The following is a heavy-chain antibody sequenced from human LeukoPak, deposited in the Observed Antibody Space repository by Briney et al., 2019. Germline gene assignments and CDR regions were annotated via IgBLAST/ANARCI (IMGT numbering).Heavy chain of an antibody. D-gene: IGHD3-16*01. CDR2: INPSGGST. J-gene: IGHJ4*02. Sequence: ASVKVSCKASGYTFTGYYMHWVRQAPGQGLEWMGIINPSGGSTSYAQKFQGRVTMTRDTSTSTVYMELSSLRSEDTAVYYCARVTDYVWGSSQYYFDYWGQGTLVTVSS. V-gene: IGHV1-46*01. CDR1: GYTFTGYY. CDR3: ARVTDYVWGSSQYYFDY.